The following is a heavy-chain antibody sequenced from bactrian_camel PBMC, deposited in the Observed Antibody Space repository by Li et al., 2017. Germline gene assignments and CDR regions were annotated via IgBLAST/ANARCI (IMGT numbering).Heavy chain of an antibody. Sequence: VQLVESGGGSVQAGGSLRLSCTASGFTFDDSDMGWYRQAPGNECEFVTGIRQNGYVYYADSVKGRFTASKDNARNTMYLQMNSLKPEDTAMYYCAARLCASPEYNYWGQGTQVTVS. CDR2: IRQNGYV. J-gene: IGHJ4*01. CDR1: GFTFDDSD. V-gene: IGHV3S60*01. CDR3: AARLCASPEYNY.